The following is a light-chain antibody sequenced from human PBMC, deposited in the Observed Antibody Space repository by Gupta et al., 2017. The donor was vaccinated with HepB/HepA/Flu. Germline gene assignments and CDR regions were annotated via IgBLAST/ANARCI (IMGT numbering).Light chain of an antibody. CDR3: QAGDSSVV. CDR1: KLGDKY. CDR2: QEI. J-gene: IGLJ2*01. Sequence: SYELTQPPSVSVSPGQTASITCSGDKLGDKYACWYQQKPGQSPVLVIYQEIKRPSGIPERFSGSNSGNTATLTISGTKAMDEADYYCQAGDSSVVFGGGTKLTVL. V-gene: IGLV3-1*01.